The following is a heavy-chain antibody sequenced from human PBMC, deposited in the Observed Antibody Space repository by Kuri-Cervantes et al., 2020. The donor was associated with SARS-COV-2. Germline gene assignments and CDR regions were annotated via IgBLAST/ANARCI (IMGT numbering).Heavy chain of an antibody. CDR3: ARVYPSGGSCYDY. V-gene: IGHV1-69*06. Sequence: SVKVSCKASGGTFSSYAISWVRQAPGQGLEWMGGIIPIFGTANYAQKFQGRVTITADKSTSTAYMELSSLRSEDTAVYYCARVYPSGGSCYDYWGQGTLVTRLL. CDR1: GGTFSSYA. J-gene: IGHJ4*02. CDR2: IIPIFGTA. D-gene: IGHD2-15*01.